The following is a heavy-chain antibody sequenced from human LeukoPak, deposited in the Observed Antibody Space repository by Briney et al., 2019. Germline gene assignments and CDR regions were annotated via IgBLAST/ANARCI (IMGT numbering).Heavy chain of an antibody. D-gene: IGHD3/OR15-3a*01. CDR1: GGSFSGYY. CDR3: AREWTGDAFDY. J-gene: IGHJ4*02. CDR2: IYTSGST. Sequence: SETLSLTCAVYGGSFSGYYWSWIRQPAGKGLEWIGRIYTSGSTNYNPSLKSRVTMSVDTSKNQFSLKLSSVTAADTAVYYCAREWTGDAFDYWGQGTLVTVSS. V-gene: IGHV4-4*07.